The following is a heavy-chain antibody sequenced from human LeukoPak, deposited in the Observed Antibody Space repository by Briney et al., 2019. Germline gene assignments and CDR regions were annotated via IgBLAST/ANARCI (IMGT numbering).Heavy chain of an antibody. CDR1: GYTFTRYG. CDR3: AIGSGWYGAFDI. CDR2: IIPIFGTA. D-gene: IGHD6-19*01. Sequence: SVKVSCKASGYTFTRYGISWVRQAPGQGLEWMGGIIPIFGTANYAQKFQGRVTITADESTSTAYMELSSLRSEDTAVYYCAIGSGWYGAFDIWGQGTMVTVSS. V-gene: IGHV1-69*13. J-gene: IGHJ3*02.